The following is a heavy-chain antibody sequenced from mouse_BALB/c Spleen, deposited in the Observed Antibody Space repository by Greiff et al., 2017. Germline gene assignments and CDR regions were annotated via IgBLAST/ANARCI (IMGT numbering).Heavy chain of an antibody. Sequence: DVMLVESGGGLVKPGGSLKLSCAASGFTFSSYTMSWVRQTPEKRLEWVATISSGGSYTYYPDSVKGRFTISRDNAKNTLYLQMSSLKSEDTAMYYCTRDEGRGSMDYWGQGTSVTVSS. CDR2: ISSGGSYT. CDR1: GFTFSSYT. V-gene: IGHV5-6-4*01. CDR3: TRDEGRGSMDY. J-gene: IGHJ4*01.